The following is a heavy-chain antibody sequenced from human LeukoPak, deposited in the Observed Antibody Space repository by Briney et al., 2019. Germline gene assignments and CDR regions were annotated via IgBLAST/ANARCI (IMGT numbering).Heavy chain of an antibody. D-gene: IGHD6-19*01. V-gene: IGHV4-30-4*01. CDR3: ARGSGWHNWFDP. CDR1: GGSISSGDYY. J-gene: IGHJ5*02. Sequence: PSQTLSLTCTVSGGSISSGDYYWSWIRQPPGKGLEWIGYIYYSGSTYYNPSLKSRVTISVDTSKNQFSLKLSSVTAADTAVYYCARGSGWHNWFDPWGQGTLVTVSS. CDR2: IYYSGST.